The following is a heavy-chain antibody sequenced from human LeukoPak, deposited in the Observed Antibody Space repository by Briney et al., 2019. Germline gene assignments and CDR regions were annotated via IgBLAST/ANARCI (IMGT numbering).Heavy chain of an antibody. CDR1: EFTFRSYG. CDR2: ISGSGDGT. D-gene: IGHD3-16*01. V-gene: IGHV3-23*01. CDR3: ARGDSQGGPNWFDP. J-gene: IGHJ5*02. Sequence: PGGSLRLSCAASEFTFRSYGMSWVRQAPGKGLEWVSAISGSGDGTNYADSVKGRFIISRDNPKNTLYLQMNSLRAEDTAVYSCARGDSQGGPNWFDPWGQGTLVTVSS.